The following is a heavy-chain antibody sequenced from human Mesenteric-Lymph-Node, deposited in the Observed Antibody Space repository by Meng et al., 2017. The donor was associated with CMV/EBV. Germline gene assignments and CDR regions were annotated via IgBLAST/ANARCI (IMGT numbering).Heavy chain of an antibody. J-gene: IGHJ4*02. V-gene: IGHV3-23*01. CDR2: ISAPGVST. D-gene: IGHD2-2*01. CDR3: AKGLGGYAMVPGDY. CDR1: GFTFSSYA. Sequence: GGSLRLSCAASGFTFSSYAMSWVRQAPGKGLEWVSGISAPGVSTYYADSVKGRCTISRDNSKNTLYLQMNSLRAEDTAVYYCAKGLGGYAMVPGDYWGQGTLVTVSS.